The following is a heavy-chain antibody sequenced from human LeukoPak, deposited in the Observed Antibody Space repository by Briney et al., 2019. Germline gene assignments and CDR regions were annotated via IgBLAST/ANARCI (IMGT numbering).Heavy chain of an antibody. Sequence: GESLKISCKGSGYSFPNYWIGWVRQMPGKGLEWLGVLYPGDSDTRYSPSFQGQVTISADKSISTAYLQWSSLKASDTAMYYCALFHYYDSSGHSTADYWGQGTLVTVSS. CDR3: ALFHYYDSSGHSTADY. J-gene: IGHJ4*02. D-gene: IGHD3-22*01. V-gene: IGHV5-51*01. CDR1: GYSFPNYW. CDR2: LYPGDSDT.